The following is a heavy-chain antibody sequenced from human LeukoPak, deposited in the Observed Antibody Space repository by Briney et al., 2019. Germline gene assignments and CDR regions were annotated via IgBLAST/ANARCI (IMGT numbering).Heavy chain of an antibody. Sequence: GGSLRLSCAASGFTFSTYWMSWVRQAPGKGLEWVAHIKQDGSQEYYVGSVKGRFTISRDNAKNSLYLQTNSLRVEDTAVYYCARDRISPAAAAGNGISDYWGQGTLVTVSS. J-gene: IGHJ4*02. V-gene: IGHV3-7*01. CDR3: ARDRISPAAAAGNGISDY. CDR1: GFTFSTYW. CDR2: IKQDGSQE. D-gene: IGHD6-13*01.